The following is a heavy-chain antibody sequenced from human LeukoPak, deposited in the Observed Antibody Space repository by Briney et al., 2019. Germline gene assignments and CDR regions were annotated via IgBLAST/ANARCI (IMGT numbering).Heavy chain of an antibody. CDR1: GFTFSDYY. CDR3: ARLGGSGWYLDY. V-gene: IGHV3-11*04. D-gene: IGHD6-19*01. CDR2: ISSSGNTI. J-gene: IGHJ4*02. Sequence: GSLSLSCAASGFTFSDYYMSWIRQAPGKGLEWVSYISSSGNTIYYADSVKGRFTISRDNAKNSLFLQMNSLRAEDTAVYYCARLGGSGWYLDYWGQGTLVTVSS.